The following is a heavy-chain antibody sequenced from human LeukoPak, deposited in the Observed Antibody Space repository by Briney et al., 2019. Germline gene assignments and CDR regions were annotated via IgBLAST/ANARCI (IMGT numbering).Heavy chain of an antibody. CDR3: AKEAKGARIVVVPAATPNWFDP. D-gene: IGHD2-2*01. V-gene: IGHV3-23*01. CDR1: GFTFSSYA. CDR2: ISGSGGST. Sequence: GGSLRLSCAASGFTFSSYAMGWVRQAPGKGLEWVSAISGSGGSTYYADSVKGRFTISRDNSKNTLYLQMNSLRAEDTAVYYCAKEAKGARIVVVPAATPNWFDPWGQGTLVTVSS. J-gene: IGHJ5*02.